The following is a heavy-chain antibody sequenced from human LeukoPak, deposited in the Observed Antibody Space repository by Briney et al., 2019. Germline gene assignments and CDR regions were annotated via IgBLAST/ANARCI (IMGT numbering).Heavy chain of an antibody. J-gene: IGHJ3*02. CDR1: GGSISTYY. CDR3: ASRGAFDI. CDR2: VHYSGSS. Sequence: PSETLSLTCTVSGGSISTYYWSWIRQPPGKGLEWIGYVHYSGSSDYNPSLKSRVTISLDTSKNQLSLKLSSVTAADTAVYYCASRGAFDIWGQGTMVTVSS. V-gene: IGHV4-59*08. D-gene: IGHD3-10*01.